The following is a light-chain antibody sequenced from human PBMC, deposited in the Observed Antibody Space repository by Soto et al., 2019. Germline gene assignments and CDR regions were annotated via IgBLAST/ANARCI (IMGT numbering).Light chain of an antibody. CDR3: SSYTSSSTVV. J-gene: IGLJ2*01. CDR1: SSDAGGHNY. Sequence: ALTQPASVSGSPGQSITISCTGTSSDAGGHNYVSWYQQHPGKAPNLIIFDVSNRPSGVSDRFSGSRSANTASLTISGLLAGDEADYYCSSYTSSSTVVFGGGTQLTVL. CDR2: DVS. V-gene: IGLV2-14*01.